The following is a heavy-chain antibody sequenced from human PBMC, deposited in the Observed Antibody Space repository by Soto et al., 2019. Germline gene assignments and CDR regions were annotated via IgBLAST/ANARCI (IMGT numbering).Heavy chain of an antibody. D-gene: IGHD5-18*01. J-gene: IGHJ4*02. CDR3: ARLTGYSFYYFDY. CDR1: GYTFTGYY. Sequence: VASVKVSCKASGYTFTGYYMHWVRQAPGQGLEWMGWINPNSGGTNYAQKFQGRVTMTRDTSISTAYMELSRLRSDDTAVYYCARLTGYSFYYFDYWGQGTLVTAPQ. CDR2: INPNSGGT. V-gene: IGHV1-2*02.